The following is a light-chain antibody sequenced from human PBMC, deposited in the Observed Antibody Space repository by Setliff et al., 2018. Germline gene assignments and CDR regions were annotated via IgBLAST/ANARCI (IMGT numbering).Light chain of an antibody. J-gene: IGLJ1*01. V-gene: IGLV2-8*01. CDR3: QSYDNSLSGSGL. Sequence: QSVLAQPPSASGSPGQSLTISCTGTSRDIGAYNSVSWYQQHPGKAPKLLIYEVTKRPSGVPDRFSGSKSGNTASLAITGLQAEDEADYYCQSYDNSLSGSGLFGTGTKVTVL. CDR1: SRDIGAYNS. CDR2: EVT.